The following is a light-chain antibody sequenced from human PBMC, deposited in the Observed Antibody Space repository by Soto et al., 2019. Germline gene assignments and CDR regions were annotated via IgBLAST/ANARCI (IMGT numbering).Light chain of an antibody. CDR3: QQRSNWPLLIT. Sequence: EIGLKKSPADECFSAGERATLSCRALQSVSSYLAWYQQKPGQAPRLLIYDASNRATGIPARFSGSGSGTDFTLTIGSREPEDFAVYYCQQRSNWPLLITFGQGTRLEIK. CDR2: DAS. V-gene: IGKV3-11*01. CDR1: QSVSSY. J-gene: IGKJ5*01.